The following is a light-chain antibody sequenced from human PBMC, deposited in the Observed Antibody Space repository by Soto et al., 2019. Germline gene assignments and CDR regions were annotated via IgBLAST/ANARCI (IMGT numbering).Light chain of an antibody. V-gene: IGLV1-47*01. Sequence: QSVLTQPPSASGTPGQTVAISCSGSSSNIGNNYVYWYQQVSGTAPKLLIYANSQRPSGVPDRFSGSKSGTSAALAISGLRSEDEADYYCVAWDDSLNCAVFGGGTKLTVL. CDR2: ANS. CDR1: SSNIGNNY. J-gene: IGLJ7*01. CDR3: VAWDDSLNCAV.